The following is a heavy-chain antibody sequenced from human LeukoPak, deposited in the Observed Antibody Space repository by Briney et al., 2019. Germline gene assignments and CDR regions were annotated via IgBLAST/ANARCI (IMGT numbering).Heavy chain of an antibody. Sequence: GGSLRLSCAASGFTFSSYWMSWIRQAPGKGLEWVSYISSSGSTIYYADSVKGRFTISRDNAKNSLYLQMNSLRAEDTAVYYCARYYDILTGYYTTPNYYYYGMDVWGQGTTVTVSS. J-gene: IGHJ6*02. CDR3: ARYYDILTGYYTTPNYYYYGMDV. CDR1: GFTFSSYW. D-gene: IGHD3-9*01. V-gene: IGHV3-11*01. CDR2: ISSSGSTI.